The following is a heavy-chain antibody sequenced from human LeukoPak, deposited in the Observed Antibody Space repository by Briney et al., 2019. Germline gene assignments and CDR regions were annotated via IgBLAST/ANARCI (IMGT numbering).Heavy chain of an antibody. CDR1: GGSISSGGYY. Sequence: SETLSLTCTVSGGSISSGGYYWSWIRQHPGKGLEWIGYIYYSGSTYYNPSLKSRVTISVDTPKNQFSLKLSSVTAADTAVYYCARVLPRSPTIDYWGQGTLVTVSS. J-gene: IGHJ4*02. V-gene: IGHV4-31*03. D-gene: IGHD1-26*01. CDR2: IYYSGST. CDR3: ARVLPRSPTIDY.